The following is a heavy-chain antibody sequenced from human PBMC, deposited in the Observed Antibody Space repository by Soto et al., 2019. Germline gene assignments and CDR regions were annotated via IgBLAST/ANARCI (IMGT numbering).Heavy chain of an antibody. CDR3: ARVPLRYYDSSGSNFDL. CDR2: IIPIFGTA. J-gene: IGHJ2*01. D-gene: IGHD3-22*01. Sequence: QVQLVQSGAEVKKPGSSVKVSCKASGGTFSSYAISWVRQAPGQGLEWMGGIIPIFGTANYAQKFQGRVTITADESTSTAYMELSSLRSEDTAVYYCARVPLRYYDSSGSNFDLWGRGTLVTVSS. V-gene: IGHV1-69*01. CDR1: GGTFSSYA.